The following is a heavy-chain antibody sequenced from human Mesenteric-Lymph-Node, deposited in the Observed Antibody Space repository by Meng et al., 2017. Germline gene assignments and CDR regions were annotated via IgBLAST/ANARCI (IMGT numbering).Heavy chain of an antibody. CDR3: AREGRPYYYYGMDV. CDR1: GYTFTSYG. J-gene: IGHJ6*02. V-gene: IGHV1-18*01. CDR2: ISAYNGNT. Sequence: ASVKVSCKASGYTFTSYGISWVRQAPGQGLEWMGWISAYNGNTNYAQKLQGRVTMTTDTSTSTAYMELRSPRSDDTAVYYCAREGRPYYYYGMDVWGQGTTVTVSS.